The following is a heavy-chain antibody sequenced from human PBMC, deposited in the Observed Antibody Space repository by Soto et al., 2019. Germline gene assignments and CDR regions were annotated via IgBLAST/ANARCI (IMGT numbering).Heavy chain of an antibody. J-gene: IGHJ6*03. CDR1: GESVSSSSAA. CDR2: TYYRSKWYI. V-gene: IGHV6-1*01. Sequence: SQTLSLTCDMSGESVSSSSAAWNWIRQTPSRGLEWLGRTYYRSKWYINYAVSVKSRITVNPDTSKNQFSLQLNSVTPEDTAVYYCARGSWDDVTGHYYMDVWGKGTTVTV. D-gene: IGHD1-1*01. CDR3: ARGSWDDVTGHYYMDV.